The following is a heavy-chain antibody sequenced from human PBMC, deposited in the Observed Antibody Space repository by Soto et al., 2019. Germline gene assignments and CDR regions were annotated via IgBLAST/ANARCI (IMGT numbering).Heavy chain of an antibody. J-gene: IGHJ6*02. V-gene: IGHV5-51*01. CDR1: GYSFTSYW. D-gene: IGHD2-2*01. CDR3: ARRNYCNSTSCYGGMDV. Sequence: GESLKISCKGSGYSFTSYWIGWVRQMPGKGLEWMGIIYPGDSDTRYSPSFQGQVTISADKSISTAYLQWSSLKASDTAMYYCARRNYCNSTSCYGGMDVWGQGTTVTVSS. CDR2: IYPGDSDT.